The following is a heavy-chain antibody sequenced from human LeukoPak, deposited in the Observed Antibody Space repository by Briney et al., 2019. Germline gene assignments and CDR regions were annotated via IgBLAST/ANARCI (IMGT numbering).Heavy chain of an antibody. CDR3: ARQIASAGTAGFDF. CDR2: LYSTGST. V-gene: IGHV4-4*07. D-gene: IGHD6-13*01. CDR1: GGSISNY. J-gene: IGHJ4*02. Sequence: SETLSLTCTVSGGSISNYWSWIRQPAGKGLEWIGRLYSTGSTNYNPSLKSRVTMSVDTSKNHFSLRLRSVTAADTAVYYCARQIASAGTAGFDFWGQGALVTVSS.